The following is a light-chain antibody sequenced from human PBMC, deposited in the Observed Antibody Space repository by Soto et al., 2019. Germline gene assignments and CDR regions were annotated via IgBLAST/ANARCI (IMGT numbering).Light chain of an antibody. J-gene: IGKJ4*01. CDR1: QSISSY. Sequence: DIQMTQSPSSLSASVGDRVTITCRASQSISSYLNWYQQKPGKAPKLLIYAASSLQSGVPSRFSGSGSATHFTLTISSLQPEDFATYYCQQSYRTPPTFGGGTKVEIK. V-gene: IGKV1-39*01. CDR2: AAS. CDR3: QQSYRTPPT.